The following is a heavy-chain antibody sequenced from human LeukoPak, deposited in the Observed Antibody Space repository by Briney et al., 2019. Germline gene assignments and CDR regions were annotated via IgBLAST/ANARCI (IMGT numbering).Heavy chain of an antibody. D-gene: IGHD3-10*01. CDR2: ISWNSGSI. CDR3: AKDLHYGSADY. CDR1: GFTFDDYA. Sequence: GGSLRLSCAASGFTFDDYAMHWVRQAPGKGLEWVSGISWNSGSIGYADSVKGRFTISRDNAKNALYLQMNSLRAEDAAVYYCAKDLHYGSADYWGQGTLVTVSS. V-gene: IGHV3-9*01. J-gene: IGHJ4*02.